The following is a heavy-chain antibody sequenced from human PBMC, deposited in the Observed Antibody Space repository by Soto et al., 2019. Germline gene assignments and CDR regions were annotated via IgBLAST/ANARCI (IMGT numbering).Heavy chain of an antibody. V-gene: IGHV3-23*01. J-gene: IGHJ4*02. CDR2: ISARDGST. CDR3: ALDFLRALTGAGYDY. D-gene: IGHD6-19*01. Sequence: EVQLLESGGGLVQPGGSLRLSCAASGFTFSSYAMSWVRQAPGKVLEWVSAISARDGSTNYADSVKGRFTISIDNTKNTLYLPMNSLRADHTAVYYCALDFLRALTGAGYDYWGQGTLVTVSS. CDR1: GFTFSSYA.